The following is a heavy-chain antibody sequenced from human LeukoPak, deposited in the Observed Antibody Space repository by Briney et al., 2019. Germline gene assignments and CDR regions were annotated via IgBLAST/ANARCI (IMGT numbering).Heavy chain of an antibody. Sequence: SETLSLTCAVSGGSLNNHKWWSWIRQSPGKGLEWLGEIFYTGSPNYNPSFKSRITMSVDKSNKQFSLILTSVTVADTAVYYCARDGNSYYDHWGQGSMVTVTS. V-gene: IGHV4-4*02. D-gene: IGHD4-11*01. J-gene: IGHJ5*02. CDR1: GGSLNNHKW. CDR2: IFYTGSP. CDR3: ARDGNSYYDH.